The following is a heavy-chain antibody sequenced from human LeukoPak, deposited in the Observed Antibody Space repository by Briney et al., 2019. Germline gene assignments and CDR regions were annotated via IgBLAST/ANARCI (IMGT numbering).Heavy chain of an antibody. V-gene: IGHV3-72*01. J-gene: IGHJ4*02. Sequence: PGGSLRLSCAASGFTFSDHYMDWVRQAPGKGLEWVGRTRNKANSYTTEYAASVKGRFTISRDDSKNSLYLQMNSLKTEDTAVYYCARASPVGAYFDYWGQGTLVTVSS. CDR1: GFTFSDHY. D-gene: IGHD1-26*01. CDR2: TRNKANSYTT. CDR3: ARASPVGAYFDY.